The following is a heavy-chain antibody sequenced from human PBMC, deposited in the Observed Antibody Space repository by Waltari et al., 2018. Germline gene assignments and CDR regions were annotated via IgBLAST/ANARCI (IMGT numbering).Heavy chain of an antibody. J-gene: IGHJ2*01. V-gene: IGHV3-23*03. D-gene: IGHD1-26*01. CDR2: IYSGGST. CDR1: GFTFSSYA. Sequence: EVQLLESGGVLVQPGGSLRLSCAASGFTFSSYAMSWVRQAPGKGLEWVSVIYSGGSTYYADSVKGRFTISRDNSKNTLYLQMNSLRAEDTAVYYCAKADSGSSAGRDYWGRGTLVTVSS. CDR3: AKADSGSSAGRDY.